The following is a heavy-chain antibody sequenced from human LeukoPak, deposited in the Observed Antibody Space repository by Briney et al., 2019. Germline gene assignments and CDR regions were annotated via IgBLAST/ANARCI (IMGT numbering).Heavy chain of an antibody. CDR3: ARSDIVATIPFDH. Sequence: SETLSLTCTVSGGSISSSSDYWGWIRQPPGKGLEWIGSIYYSGSTYYNPSLKSRVTISVDTSKNQFSLKLSSVTAADTAVYYCARSDIVATIPFDHWGQGTLVTVSS. CDR2: IYYSGST. D-gene: IGHD5-12*01. CDR1: GGSISSSSDY. J-gene: IGHJ4*02. V-gene: IGHV4-39*01.